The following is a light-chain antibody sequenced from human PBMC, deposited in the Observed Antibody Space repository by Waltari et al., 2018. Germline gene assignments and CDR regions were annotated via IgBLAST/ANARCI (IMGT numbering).Light chain of an antibody. V-gene: IGKV1-33*01. CDR3: QHYDNLPPPSYT. CDR1: QDISNY. CDR2: DAS. J-gene: IGKJ2*01. Sequence: DIQMTQSPSSLSASVGDRVTITCQASQDISNYLNWYQQKAGNAPKLLIYDASNLETGVPSRFSGGGSGTHFTFTISSLQSEDIATYYCQHYDNLPPPSYTFGQGTKLEIK.